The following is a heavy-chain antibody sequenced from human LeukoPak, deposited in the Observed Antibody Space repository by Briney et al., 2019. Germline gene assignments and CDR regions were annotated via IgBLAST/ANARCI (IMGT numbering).Heavy chain of an antibody. J-gene: IGHJ4*02. CDR2: LSGTTGST. D-gene: IGHD5-24*01. CDR3: AKGREMATITDFDY. V-gene: IGHV3-23*01. Sequence: PGGSLRLSCAASGFTVSSNYMSWVRQAPGKGLEWVSGLSGTTGSTYYADSVKGRFTISRDNSENMLYLQMNSLGAEDTALYYCAKGREMATITDFDYWGQGTLVTVSS. CDR1: GFTVSSNY.